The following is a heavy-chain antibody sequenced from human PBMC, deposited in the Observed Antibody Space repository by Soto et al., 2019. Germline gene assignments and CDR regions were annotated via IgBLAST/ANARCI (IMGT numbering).Heavy chain of an antibody. V-gene: IGHV3-7*03. Sequence: PGGSLRLSCAASGFTFSSYWMSWVRQAPGKGLEWVANIKQDGSEKYYVDSVKDRFTISRDNAKNSLYLQMNSLRAEDTAVYYCARDVFNFWSGIGAFDIWGQGTMVTVSS. J-gene: IGHJ3*02. D-gene: IGHD3-3*01. CDR3: ARDVFNFWSGIGAFDI. CDR1: GFTFSSYW. CDR2: IKQDGSEK.